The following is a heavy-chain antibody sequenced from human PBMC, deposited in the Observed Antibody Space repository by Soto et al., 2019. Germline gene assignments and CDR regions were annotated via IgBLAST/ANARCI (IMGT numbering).Heavy chain of an antibody. V-gene: IGHV3-48*03. CDR3: ARDPGVGASDY. Sequence: EVQLVESGGGLVQPGGSLRLSCAASGFTFSSYAMNWVRQAPGKGLEWVSYISSSGSTIYYADSVKGRFTISRDNAKNSLYLQMNSLRAEDTAVYYCARDPGVGASDYWGQGTLVTVSS. J-gene: IGHJ4*02. CDR2: ISSSGSTI. CDR1: GFTFSSYA. D-gene: IGHD1-26*01.